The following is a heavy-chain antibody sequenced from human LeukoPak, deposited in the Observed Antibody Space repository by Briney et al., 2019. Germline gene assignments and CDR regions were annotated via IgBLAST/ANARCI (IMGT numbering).Heavy chain of an antibody. Sequence: GGSLRLSCAASGFTFSSYWTHWVRQAPGKGLVWVSRINSDGSSTSYADSVKGRFTISRDNAKSSLYLQMNSLRAEDTAVYYCARALGAPNSDCWGQGTLVTVSS. D-gene: IGHD3-16*01. CDR2: INSDGSST. CDR3: ARALGAPNSDC. V-gene: IGHV3-74*01. CDR1: GFTFSSYW. J-gene: IGHJ4*02.